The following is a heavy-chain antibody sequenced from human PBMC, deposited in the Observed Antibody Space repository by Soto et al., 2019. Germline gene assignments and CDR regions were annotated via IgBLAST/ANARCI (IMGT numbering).Heavy chain of an antibody. CDR3: ARVPEY. Sequence: SETLSLTCAVSGGSISSGGYSWSWIRQPPGKGLEWIGYIYHSGSTYYNPSLKSRVTISVDRSKNQFSLKLRSVTAADTAVYYCARVPEYWGQGTLVTVSS. CDR1: GGSISSGGYS. CDR2: IYHSGST. J-gene: IGHJ4*02. V-gene: IGHV4-30-2*01.